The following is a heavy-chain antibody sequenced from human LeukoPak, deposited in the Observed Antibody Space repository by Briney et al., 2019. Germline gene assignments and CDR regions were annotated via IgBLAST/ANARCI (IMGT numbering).Heavy chain of an antibody. D-gene: IGHD2-15*01. CDR2: INPSGGST. V-gene: IGHV1-46*01. CDR1: GYTFTSYY. Sequence: ASVKVSCKASGYTFTSYYMHWVRQAPGQGLEWMGIINPSGGSTSYAQKFQGRVTMTRDMSTSTVYMELSSLRSEDTAVYYCARGGGDIVVVVTATDSLNWFDPWGQGTLVTVSS. J-gene: IGHJ5*02. CDR3: ARGGGDIVVVVTATDSLNWFDP.